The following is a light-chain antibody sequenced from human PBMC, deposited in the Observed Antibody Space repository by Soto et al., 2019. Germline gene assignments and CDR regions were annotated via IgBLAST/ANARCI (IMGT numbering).Light chain of an antibody. V-gene: IGKV3D-20*01. J-gene: IGKJ4*01. Sequence: DIVLTQSPATLSLSPGERATLSCGASQSVSTNYVAWYQQKPGLAPRLLIYDASSRATGISDRFSGSGSGTDFTLTISRLEPEDFAVYYCQQYGSSPSFGGGTKVDIK. CDR1: QSVSTNY. CDR2: DAS. CDR3: QQYGSSPS.